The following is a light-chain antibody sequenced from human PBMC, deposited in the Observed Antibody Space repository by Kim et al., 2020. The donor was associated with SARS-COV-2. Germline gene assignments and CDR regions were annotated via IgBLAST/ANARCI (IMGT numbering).Light chain of an antibody. CDR1: KVGDKY. CDR3: QAWDSSTAV. V-gene: IGLV3-1*01. Sequence: SVSPGQPASITCSGDKVGDKYACWYQQKPGQSPVLVISQDNSRPSGIPERFSGSNSGNTATLTISGTQAMDEADYYCQAWDSSTAVFGGGTQLTVL. CDR2: QDN. J-gene: IGLJ2*01.